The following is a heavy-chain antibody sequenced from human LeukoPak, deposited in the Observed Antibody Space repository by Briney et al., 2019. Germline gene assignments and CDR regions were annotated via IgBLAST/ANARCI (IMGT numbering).Heavy chain of an antibody. V-gene: IGHV3-7*01. Sequence: GGSLRLSCAASGFTFSSYWMSWVRQAPGKGLEWVANIKQDGSEKYYVDSVKGRFTISRDNAKNSLYLQMNSLRAEDTAVYYCAGSYYDFWSGYFCFDYWGQGTLVTVSS. CDR1: GFTFSSYW. CDR2: IKQDGSEK. J-gene: IGHJ4*02. CDR3: AGSYYDFWSGYFCFDY. D-gene: IGHD3-3*01.